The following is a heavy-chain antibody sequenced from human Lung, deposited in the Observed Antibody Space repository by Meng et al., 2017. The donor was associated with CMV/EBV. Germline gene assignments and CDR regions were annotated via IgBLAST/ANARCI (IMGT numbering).Heavy chain of an antibody. D-gene: IGHD6-6*01. CDR2: IIPIFGTA. V-gene: IGHV1-69*05. CDR1: GGTFSSYA. J-gene: IGHJ6*02. Sequence: SXXVSXXASGGTFSSYAISWVRQAPGQGLEWMGGIIPIFGTANYAQKFQGRVTITTDESTSTAYMELSSLRSEDTAVYYCARDRASIAAPGDYYYGMDVXGQGXTVTVSS. CDR3: ARDRASIAAPGDYYYGMDV.